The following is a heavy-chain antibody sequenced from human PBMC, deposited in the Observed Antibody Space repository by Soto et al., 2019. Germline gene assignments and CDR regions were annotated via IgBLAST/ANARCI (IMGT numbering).Heavy chain of an antibody. CDR2: IYHSGIT. V-gene: IGHV4-4*02. Sequence: QVQLQESGPGLVKPSGTLSLTCAVSSGSISSSNWWSWVRQPPGKGLEWIGEIYHSGITNYNPSLKSRVTISVDKYKNQYSLKLSSVTAADTAVYYCARTVGYCSSTSCYVESYYYYMDVWGKGTTVTVSS. CDR3: ARTVGYCSSTSCYVESYYYYMDV. D-gene: IGHD2-2*01. J-gene: IGHJ6*03. CDR1: SGSISSSNW.